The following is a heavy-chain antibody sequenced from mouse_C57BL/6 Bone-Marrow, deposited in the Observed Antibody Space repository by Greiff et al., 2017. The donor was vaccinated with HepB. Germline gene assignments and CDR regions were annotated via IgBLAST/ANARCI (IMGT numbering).Heavy chain of an antibody. CDR3: ARSTVVATDWYFDV. CDR2: ISDGGSYT. CDR1: GFTFSSYA. V-gene: IGHV5-4*01. Sequence: EVQGVESGGGLVKPGGSLKLSCAASGFTFSSYAMSWVRQTPEKRLEWVATISDGGSYTYYPDNVKGRFTISRDNAKNNLYLQMSHLKSEDTAMYYCARSTVVATDWYFDVWGTGTTVTVSS. D-gene: IGHD1-1*01. J-gene: IGHJ1*03.